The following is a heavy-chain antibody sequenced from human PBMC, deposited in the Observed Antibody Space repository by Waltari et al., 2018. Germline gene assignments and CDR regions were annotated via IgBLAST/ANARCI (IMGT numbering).Heavy chain of an antibody. J-gene: IGHJ6*02. V-gene: IGHV4-34*01. CDR3: ARANQITIFGVVIIPRYGMDV. CDR1: GGSFSGYY. D-gene: IGHD3-3*01. Sequence: AGLLKPSETLSLTCAVYGGSFSGYYWSWIRQPPGKGLEWIGEINHSGSTNYNPSLKSRVTISVDTSKNQFSLKLSSVTAADTAVYYCARANQITIFGVVIIPRYGMDVWGQGTTVTVSS. CDR2: INHSGST.